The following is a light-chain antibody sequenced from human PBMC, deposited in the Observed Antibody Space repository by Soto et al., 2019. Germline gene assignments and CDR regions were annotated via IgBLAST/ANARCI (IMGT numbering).Light chain of an antibody. Sequence: QSGLTQPASVSGSPGQSITISCTGTSSDVGSYNLVSWCQQHPGKAPKVIIYEGGKRPSGVSNRFSGSKSGITASLTISGLQAEDEADYYCCSYAGYSTSAVFGGGTKVTVL. CDR1: SSDVGSYNL. J-gene: IGLJ2*01. CDR2: EGG. CDR3: CSYAGYSTSAV. V-gene: IGLV2-23*01.